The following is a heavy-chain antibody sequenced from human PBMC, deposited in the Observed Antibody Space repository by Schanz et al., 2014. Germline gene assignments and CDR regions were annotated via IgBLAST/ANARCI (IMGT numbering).Heavy chain of an antibody. CDR2: IKSKTDGGTT. Sequence: EVQLVESGGGLVKPGGSLRLSCAASGFTFSDAWMTWVRQAPGKGLEWVGRIKSKTDGGTTDYAAPVKGRFTISRDDSKNTLFLQMNSLKTEDTAVYYCTTYCDGGCAIDNGGQGALVTVSS. J-gene: IGHJ4*02. D-gene: IGHD6-19*01. CDR1: GFTFSDAW. V-gene: IGHV3-15*01. CDR3: TTYCDGGCAIDN.